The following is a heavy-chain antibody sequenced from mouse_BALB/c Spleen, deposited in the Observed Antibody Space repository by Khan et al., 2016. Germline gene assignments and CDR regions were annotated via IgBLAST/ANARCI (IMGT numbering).Heavy chain of an antibody. CDR2: INPSSGYT. J-gene: IGHJ2*01. CDR1: GYTFTSYT. V-gene: IGHV1-4*01. D-gene: IGHD2-4*01. Sequence: QVQLQQSGAELARPGASVKMSCKASGYTFTSYTMHWVKQRPGQGLEWIGYINPSSGYTNYNQKFKDKAALSADKSSSTANMQLSSLTSEGSAVYYCAIYDDYFDYWRQGTTLAVSS. CDR3: AIYDDYFDY.